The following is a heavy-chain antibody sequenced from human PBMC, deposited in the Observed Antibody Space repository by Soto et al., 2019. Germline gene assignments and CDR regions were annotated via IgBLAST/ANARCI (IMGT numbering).Heavy chain of an antibody. D-gene: IGHD3-3*01. Sequence: SETLSLTCTVSGGSVSSGSYYWSWIRQPPGKGLEWIGYIYYSGSTNYNPSLKSRVTISVDTSKNQFSLKLSSVTAADTAVYYCARSLNDFWSGYLGWFDPWGQGTPGHVYS. CDR3: ARSLNDFWSGYLGWFDP. J-gene: IGHJ5*02. V-gene: IGHV4-61*01. CDR1: GGSVSSGSYY. CDR2: IYYSGST.